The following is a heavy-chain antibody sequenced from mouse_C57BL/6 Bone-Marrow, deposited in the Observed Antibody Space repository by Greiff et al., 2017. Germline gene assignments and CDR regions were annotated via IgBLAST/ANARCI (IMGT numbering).Heavy chain of an antibody. J-gene: IGHJ2*01. CDR2: IDPEIGDT. V-gene: IGHV14-4*01. CDR1: GFNIKDDY. Sequence: VHVKQSGAELVRPGASVKLSCTASGFNIKDDYIHWVKQRPEQGLEWIVWIDPEIGDTEYASKFQGKATITSDTSSNTAYLQLSSLTSGDTAVYYCSSFDGNYFDFWGQGTPLTVAS. D-gene: IGHD2-3*01. CDR3: SSFDGNYFDF.